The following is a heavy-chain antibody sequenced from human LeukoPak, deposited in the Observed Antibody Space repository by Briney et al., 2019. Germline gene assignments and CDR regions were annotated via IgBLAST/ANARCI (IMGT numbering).Heavy chain of an antibody. D-gene: IGHD2-8*01. V-gene: IGHV1-69*05. J-gene: IGHJ3*02. CDR1: GGTFSSYA. CDR3: ARDLSRTIWPYGAFDI. Sequence: GASVKVSCKASGGTFSSYAISWVRQAPGQGLEWMGGIIPIFGTANYAQKFQGRVTITTDESTSTAYMELSSLRSEDTAVYYCARDLSRTIWPYGAFDIWGQGTMVTVSS. CDR2: IIPIFGTA.